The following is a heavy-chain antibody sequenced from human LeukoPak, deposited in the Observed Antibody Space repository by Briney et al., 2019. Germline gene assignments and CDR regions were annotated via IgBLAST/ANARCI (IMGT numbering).Heavy chain of an antibody. D-gene: IGHD3-10*01. CDR2: ISSSSSTI. V-gene: IGHV3-48*01. CDR3: AKDLISHRSIGSSEKVDY. Sequence: GGSLRLSCAASGFTFSSYSMNRVRQAPGKGLEWVSYISSSSSTIYYADSVKGRFTISRDNAKNSLYLQMNSLRAEDTAIYYCAKDLISHRSIGSSEKVDYWGQGTLVTVSS. CDR1: GFTFSSYS. J-gene: IGHJ4*02.